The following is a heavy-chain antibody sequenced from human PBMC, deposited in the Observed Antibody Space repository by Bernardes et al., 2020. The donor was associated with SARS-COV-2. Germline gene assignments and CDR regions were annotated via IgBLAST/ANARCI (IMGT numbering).Heavy chain of an antibody. Sequence: GGSLRLSCAASGFTFNRYWMHWVRQTPGKGLLWVSRINGDGSRADYADSVKGRFTISRDNAKNTVYLQMKSLRSEDTAGYYCVGLHGSDSYSAPDAWGQGTLVTGSS. CDR2: INGDGSRA. J-gene: IGHJ5*02. D-gene: IGHD3-10*01. CDR1: GFTFNRYW. V-gene: IGHV3-74*01. CDR3: VGLHGSDSYSAPDA.